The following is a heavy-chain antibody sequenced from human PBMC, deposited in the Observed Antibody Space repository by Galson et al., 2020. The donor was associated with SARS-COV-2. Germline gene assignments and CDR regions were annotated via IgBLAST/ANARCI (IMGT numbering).Heavy chain of an antibody. D-gene: IGHD2-2*01. Sequence: SYAMNWVRQAPGQGLEWMGWINTNTGNPTYAQGFTGRFVFSLDTSVSTAYLQISSLKAEDTAVYYCARGWGYCSSTSCQKKDGKLYNWFDPWGQGTLVTVSS. CDR1: SYA. V-gene: IGHV7-4-1*02. J-gene: IGHJ5*02. CDR2: INTNTGNP. CDR3: ARGWGYCSSTSCQKKDGKLYNWFDP.